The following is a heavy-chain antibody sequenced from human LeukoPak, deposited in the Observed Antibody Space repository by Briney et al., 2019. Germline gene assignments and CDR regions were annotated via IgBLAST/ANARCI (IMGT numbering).Heavy chain of an antibody. V-gene: IGHV4-34*01. D-gene: IGHD3-10*01. CDR2: INHSGGT. Sequence: SETLSLTCAVYGGSFSGYYWSWIRQPPGKGPEWIGEINHSGGTNYNPSLKSQVTISVDTSKNQFSLKLSSVTAADTAVYYCAGRESDGSGSRTFDYWGQGTLVTVSS. J-gene: IGHJ4*02. CDR1: GGSFSGYY. CDR3: AGRESDGSGSRTFDY.